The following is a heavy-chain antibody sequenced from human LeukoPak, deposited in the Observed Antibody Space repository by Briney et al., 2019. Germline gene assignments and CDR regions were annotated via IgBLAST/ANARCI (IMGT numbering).Heavy chain of an antibody. Sequence: GGSLRLSCATSGFNFSSYAMSWVRQAPGKGLEWVSGISGSAGRTYYADSVKGRFTISRDNSKNTLYLQMNSLRAEDTAVYYCAKREVATRYFDYWGQGTVDPVSS. CDR1: GFNFSSYA. CDR2: ISGSAGRT. CDR3: AKREVATRYFDY. J-gene: IGHJ4*02. D-gene: IGHD5-12*01. V-gene: IGHV3-23*01.